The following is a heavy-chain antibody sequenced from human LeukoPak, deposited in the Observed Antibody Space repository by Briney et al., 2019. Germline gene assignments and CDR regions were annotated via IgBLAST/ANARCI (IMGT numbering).Heavy chain of an antibody. D-gene: IGHD3-9*01. Sequence: ASVKVSCKASGYTFTSYDINWVRQATGQGLEWMGWMNPNSGNTGYAQKFQGRVTMTRDTSISTAYMELSSLRSEDTAVYYCARLYYDILTGYYINWFDPWGQGTLVTVSS. J-gene: IGHJ5*02. V-gene: IGHV1-8*01. CDR3: ARLYYDILTGYYINWFDP. CDR2: MNPNSGNT. CDR1: GYTFTSYD.